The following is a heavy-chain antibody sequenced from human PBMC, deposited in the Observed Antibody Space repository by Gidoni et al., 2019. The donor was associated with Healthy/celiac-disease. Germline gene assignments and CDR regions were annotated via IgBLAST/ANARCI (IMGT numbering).Heavy chain of an antibody. V-gene: IGHV3-7*01. CDR3: ARATPPSSTSCYNY. CDR1: GFTFSSYW. D-gene: IGHD2-2*02. J-gene: IGHJ4*02. CDR2: IKQDGSEK. Sequence: EVQLVESGGGLVQPGGSLRLSCAASGFTFSSYWMSWVRQAPGKGLEWVANIKQDGSEKYYVDSVKGRFTISRDNAKNSLYLQMNSLRAEDTAVYYCARATPPSSTSCYNYWGQGTLVTVSS.